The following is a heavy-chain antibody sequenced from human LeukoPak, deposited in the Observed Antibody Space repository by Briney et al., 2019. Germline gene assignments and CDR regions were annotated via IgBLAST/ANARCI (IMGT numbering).Heavy chain of an antibody. V-gene: IGHV1-2*06. CDR3: ARDPLYCSSTSCYTGHWFDP. Sequence: RASVKVSCKASGYTFTGYYMHWVRQAPGQGLEWMGRINPNSGGTNYAQKFQGRVTMTRDTSISTAYMELSGLRSDDTAVYYCARDPLYCSSTSCYTGHWFDPRGQGTLVIVSS. CDR2: INPNSGGT. J-gene: IGHJ5*02. CDR1: GYTFTGYY. D-gene: IGHD2-2*02.